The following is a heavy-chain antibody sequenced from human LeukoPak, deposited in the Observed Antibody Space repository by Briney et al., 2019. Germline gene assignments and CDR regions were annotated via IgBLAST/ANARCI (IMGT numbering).Heavy chain of an antibody. Sequence: PSETLSLTCIVSGGSISSSIYYWAWVRQPPGKGLEWIGTVFYNGATQYSPTLRSRVTISIDTSKNQFSLKLSSVTAADTAVYYCARDTIAAAVDYWGQGTLVTVSS. CDR3: ARDTIAAAVDY. J-gene: IGHJ4*02. D-gene: IGHD6-13*01. CDR1: GGSISSSIYY. V-gene: IGHV4-39*07. CDR2: VFYNGAT.